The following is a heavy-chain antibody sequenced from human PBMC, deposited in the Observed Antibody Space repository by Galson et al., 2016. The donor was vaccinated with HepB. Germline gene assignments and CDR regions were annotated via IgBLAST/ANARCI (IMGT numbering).Heavy chain of an antibody. CDR3: VKGTYCGGDCYLFEY. J-gene: IGHJ4*02. V-gene: IGHV3-9*01. CDR2: ISWNSGNV. Sequence: SLRLSCAASGFNFDDYAMHWVRQAPGKGLEWVSGISWNSGNVGYADSVRGRFTISRDNAKNSLYLQMNSLRTEDTALYYCVKGTYCGGDCYLFEYWGQGTLVTVSS. D-gene: IGHD2-21*02. CDR1: GFNFDDYA.